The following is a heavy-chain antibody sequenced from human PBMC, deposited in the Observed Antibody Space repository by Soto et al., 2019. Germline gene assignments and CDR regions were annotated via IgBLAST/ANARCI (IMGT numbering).Heavy chain of an antibody. D-gene: IGHD6-13*01. CDR3: AKTGGRFHGSSWLRHSAWDYYYGMDV. CDR2: ISGSGGST. Sequence: HPGGSLRLSCAASGFTFSSYAMSWVRQAPGKGLEWVSAISGSGGSTYYADSVKGRFTISRDNSKNTLYLQMNSLRAEDTAVYYCAKTGGRFHGSSWLRHSAWDYYYGMDVWGQGTTVTVSS. J-gene: IGHJ6*02. CDR1: GFTFSSYA. V-gene: IGHV3-23*01.